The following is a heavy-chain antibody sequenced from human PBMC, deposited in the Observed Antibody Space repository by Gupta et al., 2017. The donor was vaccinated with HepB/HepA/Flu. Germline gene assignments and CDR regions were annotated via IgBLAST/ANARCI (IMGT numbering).Heavy chain of an antibody. J-gene: IGHJ4*02. CDR2: ISYDGSNK. Sequence: QVQLVESGGGVVQPGRSLRLSCAASGFTFSSYGMHWVRQAPGKGLEWVAVISYDGSNKYYADSVKGRFTISRDNSKNTLYLQMNSLRAEDTAVYYCAKDNWAAHGGWYFDYWGQGTLVTVSS. V-gene: IGHV3-30*18. CDR3: AKDNWAAHGGWYFDY. D-gene: IGHD7-27*01. CDR1: GFTFSSYG.